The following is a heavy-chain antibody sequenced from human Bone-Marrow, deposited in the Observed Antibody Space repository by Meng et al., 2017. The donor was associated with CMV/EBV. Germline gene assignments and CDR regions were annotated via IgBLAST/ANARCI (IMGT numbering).Heavy chain of an antibody. CDR2: IKQDGSDK. Sequence: GESLKNSCAASGFTLSTYWMTWVRQAPGKGLESVANIKQDGSDKYYLDSVKGRFTISRDNAKNSLYLQLNSLRAEDTAVYYCVRDRGYFDYWGQGTLVTVSS. CDR1: GFTLSTYW. J-gene: IGHJ4*02. CDR3: VRDRGYFDY. V-gene: IGHV3-7*01.